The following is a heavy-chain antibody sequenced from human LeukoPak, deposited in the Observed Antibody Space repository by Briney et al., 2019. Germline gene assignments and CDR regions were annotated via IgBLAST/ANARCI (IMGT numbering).Heavy chain of an antibody. CDR2: IYHSGST. V-gene: IGHV4-38-2*02. CDR3: ASGGIVGASPRSYYYMDV. J-gene: IGHJ6*03. Sequence: SETLSLTCTVSGYSISSGYYCGWIRQPPGKGLEWIGSIYHSGSTYYNPFLKSRVTISVDTSKNQFSLKLSSVTAADTAVYYCASGGIVGASPRSYYYMDVGGKGTTVTVSS. CDR1: GYSISSGYY. D-gene: IGHD1-26*01.